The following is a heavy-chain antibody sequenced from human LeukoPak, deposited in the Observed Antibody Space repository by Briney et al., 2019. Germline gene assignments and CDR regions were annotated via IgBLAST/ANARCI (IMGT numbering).Heavy chain of an antibody. CDR2: ISSSSSTI. J-gene: IGHJ4*02. CDR1: GFTFSSYS. V-gene: IGHV3-48*01. Sequence: GGSLRLSCAASGFTFSSYSMNWVRQAPGKGLEWVSYISSSSSTIYYADSVKGLFTISRDNAKNSLYLQMNSLRAEDTAVYYCARDLRRGAFDYWGQGTLVTVSS. CDR3: ARDLRRGAFDY.